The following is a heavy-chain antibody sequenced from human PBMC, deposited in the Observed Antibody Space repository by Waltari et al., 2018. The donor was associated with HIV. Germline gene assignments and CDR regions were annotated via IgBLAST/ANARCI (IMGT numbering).Heavy chain of an antibody. CDR2: IDPSDSYT. J-gene: IGHJ3*02. D-gene: IGHD3-22*01. V-gene: IGHV5-10-1*01. CDR3: ARPTKDDSIWVDAFDI. CDR1: GYSFTSYW. Sequence: EVQLVQSGAEVKKPGESLRISCKGSGYSFTSYWISWVRQMPGKGLEWMVRIDPSDSYTNYSPSFQGHVTISADKSISTAYLQWSSLKASDTAMYYCARPTKDDSIWVDAFDIWGQGTMVTVSS.